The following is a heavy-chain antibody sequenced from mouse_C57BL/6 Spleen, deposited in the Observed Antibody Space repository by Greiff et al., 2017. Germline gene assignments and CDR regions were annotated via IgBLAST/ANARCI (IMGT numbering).Heavy chain of an antibody. CDR3: TLYLIYNGIYV. CDR1: GFNIKDYY. J-gene: IGHJ2*01. CDR2: IVPEDGAP. D-gene: IGHD2-1*01. Sequence: VQLQQSGAELVRPGASVKLSCTASGFNIKDYYMHWVKQRPEQGLAWIGRIVPEDGAPEYAPKFQGKATMTADTSSNTTYLQLSCLTSQDTAVYSFTLYLIYNGIYVWGQGTTLTVSS. V-gene: IGHV14-1*01.